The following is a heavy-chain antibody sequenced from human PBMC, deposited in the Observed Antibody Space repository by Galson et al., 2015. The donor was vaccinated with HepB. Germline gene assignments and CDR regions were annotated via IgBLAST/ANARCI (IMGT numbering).Heavy chain of an antibody. J-gene: IGHJ4*02. Sequence: QSGAEVKKPGESLKISCKGSGSSFTSYWIVWVRQMPGQGLEYMGIIHPRDSDTKYSPSFQGQVTISADKSINTAYLQWSSLKASDAAMYYCARQMYNFNDYSGAGYWGQGTLVTVSA. CDR1: GSSFTSYW. CDR3: ARQMYNFNDYSGAGY. D-gene: IGHD1-20*01. CDR2: IHPRDSDT. V-gene: IGHV5-51*01.